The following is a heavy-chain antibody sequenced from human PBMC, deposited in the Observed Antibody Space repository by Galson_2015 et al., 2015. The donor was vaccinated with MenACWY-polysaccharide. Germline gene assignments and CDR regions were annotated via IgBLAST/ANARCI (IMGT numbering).Heavy chain of an antibody. CDR1: GYTFSSYD. V-gene: IGHV1-8*01. CDR2: MNPNSGNT. Sequence: SVKVSCKASGYTFSSYDMNWVRQTPGQGLEWMGWMNPNSGNTGYAQKFQGRVTMTRNTSISIAYMELSSLRSEDTAVYYCARGGKEFYDSSGYFNWFDPWGQGTLVTVSS. CDR3: ARGGKEFYDSSGYFNWFDP. D-gene: IGHD3-22*01. J-gene: IGHJ5*02.